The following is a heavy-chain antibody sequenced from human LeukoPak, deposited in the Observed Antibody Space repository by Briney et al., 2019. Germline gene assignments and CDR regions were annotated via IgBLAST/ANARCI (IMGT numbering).Heavy chain of an antibody. CDR2: FYYSGST. V-gene: IGHV4-39*01. J-gene: IGHJ4*02. CDR1: GGSISSSDFY. Sequence: SETLSLTCTVSGGSISSSDFYWGWLRQPPGKGLEWIVTFYYSGSTYYNPSLKSRVTISVDTSKNQFSLKQSSVTAADTAVYDCARPRLHWGQGTLVTVSS. CDR3: ARPRLH.